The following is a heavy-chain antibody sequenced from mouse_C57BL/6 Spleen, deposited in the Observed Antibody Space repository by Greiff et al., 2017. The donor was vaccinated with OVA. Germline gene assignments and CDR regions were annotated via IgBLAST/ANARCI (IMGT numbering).Heavy chain of an antibody. J-gene: IGHJ4*01. D-gene: IGHD1-1*01. CDR3: ARVGYGSRYYYAMDY. Sequence: EVKLMESGGGLVKPGGSLKLSCAASGFTFSDYGMHWVRQAPEKGLEWVAYISSCSSPIYYADTVKGRFTISRDNAKNTLFLQMTSLRSEDTAMYYCARVGYGSRYYYAMDYWGQGTSVTVSS. CDR2: ISSCSSPI. V-gene: IGHV5-17*01. CDR1: GFTFSDYG.